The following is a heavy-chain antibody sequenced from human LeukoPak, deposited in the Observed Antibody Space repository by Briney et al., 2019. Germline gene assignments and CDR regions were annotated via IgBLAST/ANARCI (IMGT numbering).Heavy chain of an antibody. CDR2: IDYSGST. CDR3: ARTASTVTTAIDY. CDR1: GGSISGYY. V-gene: IGHV4-59*01. D-gene: IGHD4-17*01. Sequence: PSETLSLTCTVSGGSISGYYWSWIRQPPGKGLEWIGYIDYSGSTNYNPSLKSRVTISVDTSKNQFSLRLRCVTAADTAVYYCARTASTVTTAIDYWGQGTLVTVSS. J-gene: IGHJ4*02.